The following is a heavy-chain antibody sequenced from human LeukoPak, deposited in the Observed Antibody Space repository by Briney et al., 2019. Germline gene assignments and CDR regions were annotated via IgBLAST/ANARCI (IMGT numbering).Heavy chain of an antibody. D-gene: IGHD1-26*01. CDR3: ARGQSGSYYSPFDY. J-gene: IGHJ4*02. V-gene: IGHV1-18*01. CDR2: ISTYNANT. CDR1: GGTFSSYT. Sequence: GASVKVSCKASGGTFSSYTISWVRQAPGQGLEWMGWISTYNANTNYAQKLQGRVTLTTDTSTSTAYMELRSLRSDDTAMYYCARGQSGSYYSPFDYWGQGTLLTVSS.